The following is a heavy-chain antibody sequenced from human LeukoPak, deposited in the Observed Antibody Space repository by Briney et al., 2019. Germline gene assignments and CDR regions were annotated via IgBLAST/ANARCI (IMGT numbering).Heavy chain of an antibody. CDR3: ARHLRGTSTAFDI. CDR2: IYHSGST. J-gene: IGHJ3*02. V-gene: IGHV4-38-2*02. CDR1: GYSISSGYY. D-gene: IGHD3-10*01. Sequence: SETLSLTCTISGYSISSGYYWGWIRQPPGKGLEWIGSIYHSGSTYYNPSLKSRVTISLDTSENQFSLKLSSVTAADTAVYYCARHLRGTSTAFDIWGQGTMVTVSS.